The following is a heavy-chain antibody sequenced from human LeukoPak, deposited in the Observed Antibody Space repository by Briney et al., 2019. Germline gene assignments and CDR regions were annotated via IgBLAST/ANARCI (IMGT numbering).Heavy chain of an antibody. CDR3: ARRLEAYYYGSWFDP. D-gene: IGHD3-10*01. J-gene: IGHJ5*02. V-gene: IGHV1-18*01. CDR2: ISAYNGNT. CDR1: GYTFTSYG. Sequence: ASVKVSCKATGYTFTSYGISWVRQAPGQGLEWMGWISAYNGNTDYAQKLQGRVTMTTDTSTSTAYMELRSLRSDDTAVYYCARRLEAYYYGSWFDPWGQGTLVTVSS.